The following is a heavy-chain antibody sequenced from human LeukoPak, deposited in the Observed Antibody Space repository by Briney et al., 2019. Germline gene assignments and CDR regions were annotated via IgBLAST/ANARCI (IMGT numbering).Heavy chain of an antibody. D-gene: IGHD2-15*01. V-gene: IGHV3-15*01. CDR1: GFTFSNAW. J-gene: IGHJ4*02. CDR3: TTDRYCSGGSCYFYFY. CDR2: IKSKTDGGTT. Sequence: GGSLRLSCAASGFTFSNAWMSWVRQAPGKGLEWVGRIKSKTDGGTTDYAAPVKGRFTISRDDSKNTLYLQMNSLKTEDTAVYYCTTDRYCSGGSCYFYFYWGQGTLVTVSS.